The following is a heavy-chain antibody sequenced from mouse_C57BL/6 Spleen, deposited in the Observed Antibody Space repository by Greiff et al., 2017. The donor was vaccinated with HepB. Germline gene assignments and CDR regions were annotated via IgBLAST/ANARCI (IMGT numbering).Heavy chain of an antibody. CDR1: GYSFTGYY. Sequence: EVKLMESGPELVKPGASVKISCKASGYSFTGYYMHWVKQSHGNILDWIGYIYPYNGVSSYNQKFKGKATLTVDKSSSTAYMELRSLTSEVSAVYYCARPRANWVYFDYWGQGTTLTVSS. D-gene: IGHD4-1*01. V-gene: IGHV1-31*01. CDR2: IYPYNGVS. J-gene: IGHJ2*01. CDR3: ARPRANWVYFDY.